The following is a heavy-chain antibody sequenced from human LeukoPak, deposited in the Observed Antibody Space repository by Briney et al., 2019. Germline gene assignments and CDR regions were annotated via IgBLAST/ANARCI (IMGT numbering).Heavy chain of an antibody. CDR2: IQKDGSDK. Sequence: PVGCLRLSCAASVFTFCIQGIHSVPEALRKGLWWVACIQKDGSDKRYTDSLKSRFTNSRDNSKNTVYLQMNSLRAEDTAMYYCVRESGRSRVGELLRDWGQGTRVTVSS. CDR3: VRESGRSRVGELLRD. CDR1: VFTFCIQG. V-gene: IGHV3-30*02. D-gene: IGHD3-10*01. J-gene: IGHJ4*02.